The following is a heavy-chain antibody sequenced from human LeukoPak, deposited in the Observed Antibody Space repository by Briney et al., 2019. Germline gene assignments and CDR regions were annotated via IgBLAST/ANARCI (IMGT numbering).Heavy chain of an antibody. V-gene: IGHV4-59*01. Sequence: PSETLSLTCTVSGGSISSYYWSWIRQPPGKGLEWIGYIYYSGSTNYNPSLKSRVTISVDTSKNQFSLKLSSVTAADTAVYYCANGYSNYGGIFDYWGQGTLVTVSS. J-gene: IGHJ4*02. D-gene: IGHD4-11*01. CDR3: ANGYSNYGGIFDY. CDR2: IYYSGST. CDR1: GGSISSYY.